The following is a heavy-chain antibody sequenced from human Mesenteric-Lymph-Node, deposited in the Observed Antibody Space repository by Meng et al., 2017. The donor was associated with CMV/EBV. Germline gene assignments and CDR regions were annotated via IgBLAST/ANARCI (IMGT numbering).Heavy chain of an antibody. V-gene: IGHV3-30*03. CDR2: ISYDGSNK. CDR1: GFTFRSYW. Sequence: GGSLRLSCAASGFTFRSYWMNWVRQAPGKGLEWVAVISYDGSNKYYADSVKGRFTISRDNSKNTLYLQMNSLRAEDTAVYYCARWAVAGRSYYFDYWGQGTLVTVSS. D-gene: IGHD6-19*01. J-gene: IGHJ4*02. CDR3: ARWAVAGRSYYFDY.